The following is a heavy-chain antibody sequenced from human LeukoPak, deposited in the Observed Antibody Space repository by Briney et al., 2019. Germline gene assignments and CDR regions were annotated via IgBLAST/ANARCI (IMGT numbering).Heavy chain of an antibody. CDR3: ARNPSTTGTKDY. Sequence: ASVKVSCKASGYTFTGYYVHLVRQAPGQGLEWMGWINPNSGGTNYAQKFQGRVTMTRDTSISTAYMELSRLRSDDTAVYYCARNPSTTGTKDYWGQGTLVTVSS. CDR2: INPNSGGT. D-gene: IGHD1-1*01. CDR1: GYTFTGYY. J-gene: IGHJ4*02. V-gene: IGHV1-2*02.